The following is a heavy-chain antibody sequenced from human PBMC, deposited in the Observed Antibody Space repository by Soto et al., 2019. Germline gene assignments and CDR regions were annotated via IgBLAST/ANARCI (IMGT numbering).Heavy chain of an antibody. V-gene: IGHV3-30*18. CDR1: GFTFSSYG. CDR2: ISYDGSNK. Sequence: GGSLRLSCAASGFTFSSYGMHWVRQAPGKGLEWVAVISYDGSNKYYADSVKGRFTISRDNSKNTLYLQMNSLRAEDTAVYYCAKTELLWFGELLPDYFDYWGQGTLVTVSS. CDR3: AKTELLWFGELLPDYFDY. J-gene: IGHJ4*02. D-gene: IGHD3-10*01.